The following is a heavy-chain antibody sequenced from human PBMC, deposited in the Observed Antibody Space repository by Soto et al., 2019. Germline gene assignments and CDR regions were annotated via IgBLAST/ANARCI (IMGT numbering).Heavy chain of an antibody. D-gene: IGHD2-21*02. CDR3: AREMYVEVTGHFAY. CDR1: GYTFTTYT. Sequence: GASVKVSWKASGYTFTTYTLHWVRQAPGQSLEWMGWVNTVNGNTRFSQKLQGRVAITRDTSASTAYMELSSLRSEDTAVYYCAREMYVEVTGHFAYWGQGTPVTGSS. CDR2: VNTVNGNT. J-gene: IGHJ4*02. V-gene: IGHV1-3*04.